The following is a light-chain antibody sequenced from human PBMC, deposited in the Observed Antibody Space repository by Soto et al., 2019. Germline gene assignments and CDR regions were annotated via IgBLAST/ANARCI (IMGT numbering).Light chain of an antibody. CDR2: EVN. J-gene: IGLJ3*02. V-gene: IGLV2-8*01. CDR3: SSFAANDNVV. Sequence: SALAQPPSASGSPGQSVTISCTGTSSDVGAYDYVCWYQQHPGKAPKLMIYEVNKRPSGVPERFSGSKSGNTASLTVSGLQAGDEADYYCSSFAANDNVVFGGGTQLTV. CDR1: SSDVGAYDY.